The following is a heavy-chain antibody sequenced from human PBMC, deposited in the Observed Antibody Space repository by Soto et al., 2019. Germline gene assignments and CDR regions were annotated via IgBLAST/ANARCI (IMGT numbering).Heavy chain of an antibody. J-gene: IGHJ6*02. D-gene: IGHD2-2*01. CDR2: IYYSGST. CDR1: GGSISSSSYY. V-gene: IGHV4-39*01. Sequence: SETLSLTCTVSGGSISSSSYYWGWIRQPPGKGLEWIGSIYYSGSTYYNPSLKSRVTISVDTSKNQFSLKLSSVTAADTAVYYCARGRISTSAYWGIEDYYGMDVWGQGTTVTVSS. CDR3: ARGRISTSAYWGIEDYYGMDV.